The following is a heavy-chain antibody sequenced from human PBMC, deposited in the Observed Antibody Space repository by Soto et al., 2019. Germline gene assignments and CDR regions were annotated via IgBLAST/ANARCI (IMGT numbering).Heavy chain of an antibody. CDR1: GFPFSAFD. CDR2: IGTLRDT. Sequence: DVQLVESGGGLVQPGGSLRLSCVTSGFPFSAFDMHWVRQAAGKGLEWVSGIGTLRDTHCTGSVKGRYTISRDNAKTSLYRQMNSLTDGDTAVYFCASGRSNDVSSSPPPRFDPGGQGTLVTVSS. CDR3: ASGRSNDVSSSPPPRFDP. D-gene: IGHD3-16*01. V-gene: IGHV3-13*01. J-gene: IGHJ5*02.